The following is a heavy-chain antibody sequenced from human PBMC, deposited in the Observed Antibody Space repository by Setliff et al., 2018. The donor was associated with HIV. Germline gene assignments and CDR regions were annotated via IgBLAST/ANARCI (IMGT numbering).Heavy chain of an antibody. Sequence: SETLSLTCTVSGDSITGSHYYWGWIRQPPGKGLEWVGNIFHSGDTDQNPSLKSRVTLSVETSENQFSLRLNSMTAADTAVYYCARRTIWGDAFDIWGQGTMVTVSS. CDR3: ARRTIWGDAFDI. V-gene: IGHV4-39*07. D-gene: IGHD3-16*01. CDR2: IFHSGDT. CDR1: GDSITGSHYY. J-gene: IGHJ3*02.